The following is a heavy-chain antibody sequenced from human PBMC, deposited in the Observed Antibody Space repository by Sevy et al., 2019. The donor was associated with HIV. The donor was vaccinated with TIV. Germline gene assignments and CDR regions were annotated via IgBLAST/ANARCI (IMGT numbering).Heavy chain of an antibody. CDR1: EFIFTNAW. CDR3: TTDLDHQLERYYFNY. Sequence: GGSLRLSCAASEFIFTNAWMSWVRQTPGKGLEWVGRIKSKTDGGTIDYAAPVKGRFTISRDDSKKTLYLQMNSLKTEDTAVYYCTTDLDHQLERYYFNYWGQGTLVTVSS. CDR2: IKSKTDGGTI. J-gene: IGHJ4*02. D-gene: IGHD1-1*01. V-gene: IGHV3-15*01.